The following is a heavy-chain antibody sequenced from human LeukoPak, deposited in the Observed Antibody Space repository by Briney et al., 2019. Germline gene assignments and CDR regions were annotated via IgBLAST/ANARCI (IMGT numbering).Heavy chain of an antibody. CDR3: ARFYFGSSGQNSRAY. J-gene: IGHJ4*02. V-gene: IGHV3-66*01. CDR1: GFTVSNNY. Sequence: GGSLRLSCAVSGFTVSNNYMSWVRQAPGKGLEWVSVIYSTGGIHYADSVKGRFTISRDSSKNTLFLQMSNLRAEDTAVYYCARFYFGSSGQNSRAYWGQGTQVTVSA. CDR2: IYSTGGI. D-gene: IGHD3-22*01.